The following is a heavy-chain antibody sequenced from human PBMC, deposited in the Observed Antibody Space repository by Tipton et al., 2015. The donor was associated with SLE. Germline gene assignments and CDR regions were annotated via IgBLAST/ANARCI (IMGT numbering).Heavy chain of an antibody. Sequence: SLRLSCAASGFTFSSYSMNWVRQAPGKGLEWVSSISSSSSYIYYADSVKGRFTISRDNAKNSLYLQMNSLRAEDTALYYCARDPYDSSGYYYFDYWGQGTLVTVSS. CDR1: GFTFSSYS. D-gene: IGHD3-22*01. V-gene: IGHV3-21*04. CDR2: ISSSSSYI. CDR3: ARDPYDSSGYYYFDY. J-gene: IGHJ4*02.